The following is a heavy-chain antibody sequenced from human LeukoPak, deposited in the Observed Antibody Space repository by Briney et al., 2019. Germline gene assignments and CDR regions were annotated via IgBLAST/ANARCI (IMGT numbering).Heavy chain of an antibody. CDR1: GYTFTSYG. Sequence: GASVKVSCTASGYTFTSYGISWVRQAPGQGLEWMGWISAYNGNTNYAQKLQGRVTMTTDTSTSTAYMELRSLRSEDTAVYYCARVEWDIVLMVYVYWGQGTLVTVSS. D-gene: IGHD2-8*01. J-gene: IGHJ4*02. CDR3: ARVEWDIVLMVYVY. V-gene: IGHV1-18*01. CDR2: ISAYNGNT.